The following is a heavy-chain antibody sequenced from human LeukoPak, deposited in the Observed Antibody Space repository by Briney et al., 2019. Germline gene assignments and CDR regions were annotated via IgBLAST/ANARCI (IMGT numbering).Heavy chain of an antibody. V-gene: IGHV3-23*01. CDR3: ARGGDGYNSYPFDY. J-gene: IGHJ4*02. D-gene: IGHD5-24*01. Sequence: GGSLRLSCAASGFTLTSYAMSWVRQAPGKGLQWVSLICGRGGNTYYADSVKGRFAISRDSSKNTLYLQMNSLRAEDTAVYYCARGGDGYNSYPFDYWGRGTLVTVSS. CDR1: GFTLTSYA. CDR2: ICGRGGNT.